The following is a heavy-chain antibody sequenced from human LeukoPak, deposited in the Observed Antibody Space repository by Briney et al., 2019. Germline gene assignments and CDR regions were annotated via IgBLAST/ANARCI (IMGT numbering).Heavy chain of an antibody. V-gene: IGHV3-23*01. D-gene: IGHD3-22*01. CDR2: ISGSGGST. CDR3: VKDKKVVPGADYFDS. Sequence: GGSLRLSCAASGFTFSSYAMSWVRQAPGKGLEWVSAISGSGGSTYYADSVKGRFTISRDNSKNTLYLQMNSLRAEDTALYYCVKDKKVVPGADYFDSWGQGTLVTVSS. J-gene: IGHJ4*02. CDR1: GFTFSSYA.